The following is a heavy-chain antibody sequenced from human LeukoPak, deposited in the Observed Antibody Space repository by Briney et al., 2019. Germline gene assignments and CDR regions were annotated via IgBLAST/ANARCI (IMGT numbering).Heavy chain of an antibody. D-gene: IGHD1-1*01. CDR2: ISADGST. V-gene: IGHV4-4*07. J-gene: IGHJ5*02. CDR3: ARAAAGTANFDP. CDR1: GGSINSYY. Sequence: SETLSLTCTVSGGSINSYYWNWIRQPAGKGLEWVGRISADGSTNCNPSLKSRVTISVDKSKNQFSLKLSSVTAADTAVYSCARAAAGTANFDPWGQGTLVTVSS.